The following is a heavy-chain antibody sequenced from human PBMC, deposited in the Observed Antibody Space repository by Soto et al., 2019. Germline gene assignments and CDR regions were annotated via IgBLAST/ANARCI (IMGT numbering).Heavy chain of an antibody. CDR3: ARMDTAMVGGYNWFDP. V-gene: IGHV2-70*01. J-gene: IGHJ5*02. CDR2: IDWDDDK. D-gene: IGHD5-18*01. Sequence: SGPTLVNPTQTLTLTCTFSGFSLSTSGMCVSWIRQPPGKALEWLALIDWDDDKYYSTSLKTRLTISKDTSKNQVVLTMTNMDPVDTATYYCARMDTAMVGGYNWFDPWGQGTLVTVSS. CDR1: GFSLSTSGMC.